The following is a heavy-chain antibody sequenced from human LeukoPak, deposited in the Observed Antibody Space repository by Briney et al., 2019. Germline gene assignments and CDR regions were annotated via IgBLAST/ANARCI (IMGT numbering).Heavy chain of an antibody. J-gene: IGHJ4*02. V-gene: IGHV4-34*01. CDR2: INHSGST. D-gene: IGHD6-13*01. CDR3: ARGHHGYSSSWLYFDY. CDR1: GGYFSGYY. Sequence: SETLSLTCAVYGGYFSGYYWSWIRKPPGKGLEWIGEINHSGSTNYNPSLKSRVTISVDTSKNQFSLKLSSVTAADTAVYYCARGHHGYSSSWLYFDYWGRGTLVTVSS.